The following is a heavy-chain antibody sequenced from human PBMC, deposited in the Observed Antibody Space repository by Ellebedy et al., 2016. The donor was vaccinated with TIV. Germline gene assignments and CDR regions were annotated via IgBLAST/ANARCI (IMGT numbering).Heavy chain of an antibody. Sequence: GGSLRLSCVASGFTFSNAWMSRVRQAPGKGLEWVGRIKSKTDGGTTDYAAPVKGRFTISRADSKNTLYLQMNSLKTEDTAVYYCTTDRITMIPMDGWFDPWGQGTLVTVSS. CDR2: IKSKTDGGTT. V-gene: IGHV3-15*01. CDR1: GFTFSNAW. D-gene: IGHD3-22*01. J-gene: IGHJ5*02. CDR3: TTDRITMIPMDGWFDP.